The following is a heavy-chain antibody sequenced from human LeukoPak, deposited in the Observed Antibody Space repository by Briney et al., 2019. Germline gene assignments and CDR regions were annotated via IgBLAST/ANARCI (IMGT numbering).Heavy chain of an antibody. D-gene: IGHD3-22*01. V-gene: IGHV3-15*01. J-gene: IGHJ3*02. CDR2: IKSKTDGGTT. CDR1: GFTFSNAW. CDR3: TTALRITMIVVVIPTSDAFDI. Sequence: GGSLRLSCAASGFTFSNAWMSWVRQAPGKGLEWVGRIKSKTDGGTTDYAAPVKGRFTISRDDSKNTLYLQMNSLKTEDTAVYYCTTALRITMIVVVIPTSDAFDIWGQGTMVTVSS.